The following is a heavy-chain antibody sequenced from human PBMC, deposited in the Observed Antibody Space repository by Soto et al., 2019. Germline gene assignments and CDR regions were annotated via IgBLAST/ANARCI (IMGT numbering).Heavy chain of an antibody. V-gene: IGHV3-23*01. CDR2: ISGSGGST. D-gene: IGHD2-2*01. J-gene: IGHJ5*02. Sequence: VQLLESGGGLVQPGGSLRLSCAASGFTFSSYAMSWVRQAPGKGLEWVSAISGSGGSTYYADSVKGRFTISRDNSKNTLYLQMNSLRAEDTAVYYCAKDRGLDQLPWDWFDPWGQGTLVTVSS. CDR1: GFTFSSYA. CDR3: AKDRGLDQLPWDWFDP.